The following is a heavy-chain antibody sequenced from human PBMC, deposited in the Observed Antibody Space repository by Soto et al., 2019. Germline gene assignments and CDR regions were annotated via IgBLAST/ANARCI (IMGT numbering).Heavy chain of an antibody. V-gene: IGHV4-59*01. Sequence: SETLSLTCTVSGGSISSYYWSWIRQPPGKGLEWIGYIYYSGSTNYNPSLKSRVTISVDTSKNQFSLKLSSVTAADTAVYYCAGAVEYCSSTSCYREDYWGQGTLVTVSS. CDR2: IYYSGST. CDR3: AGAVEYCSSTSCYREDY. J-gene: IGHJ4*02. CDR1: GGSISSYY. D-gene: IGHD2-2*02.